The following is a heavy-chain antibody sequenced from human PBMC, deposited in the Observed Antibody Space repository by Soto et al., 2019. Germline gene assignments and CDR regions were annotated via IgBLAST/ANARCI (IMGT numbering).Heavy chain of an antibody. CDR1: GYSISSGSY. CDR3: ARVHVMVVAGSTFDY. D-gene: IGHD6-19*01. Sequence: SETLSLTCTVSGYSISSGSYCACIRQPPGKGPEWIASIYHGGTTFYNPSLKSRITISVDTSNNQFSLKLTSVTAADTAVYYCARVHVMVVAGSTFDYWGHGTLVTVSS. J-gene: IGHJ4*01. CDR2: IYHGGTT. V-gene: IGHV4-38-2*02.